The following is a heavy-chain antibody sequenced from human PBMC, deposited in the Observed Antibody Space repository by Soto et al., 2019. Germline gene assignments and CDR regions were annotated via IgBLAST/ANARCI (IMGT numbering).Heavy chain of an antibody. J-gene: IGHJ5*02. CDR3: ARQKYSPWFDP. V-gene: IGHV4-59*08. D-gene: IGHD2-21*01. CDR1: GGSIRNYY. CDR2: VHNSDNT. Sequence: PSETLSLTCTASGGSIRNYYWNWIRQPPGKGLEWIGNVHNSDNTNYNPSLMRRVTISLDTSNNQCSLKMNSVTAADTAVYYCARQKYSPWFDPWGQGTLVTVSS.